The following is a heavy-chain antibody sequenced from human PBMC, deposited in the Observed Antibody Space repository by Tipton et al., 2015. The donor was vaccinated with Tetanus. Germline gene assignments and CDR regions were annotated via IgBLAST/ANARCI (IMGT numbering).Heavy chain of an antibody. CDR2: IYYSGST. Sequence: TLSLTCSISGGSFSTYYWSWLRQPPGKGLEWIGYIYYSGSTNYNPSLKSRVTISVDTSKNQFSLKLSSVTAADTAVYYCARGGGYKGFDYWGQGTLVTVSS. CDR3: ARGGGYKGFDY. CDR1: GGSFSTYY. J-gene: IGHJ4*02. D-gene: IGHD5-24*01. V-gene: IGHV4-59*12.